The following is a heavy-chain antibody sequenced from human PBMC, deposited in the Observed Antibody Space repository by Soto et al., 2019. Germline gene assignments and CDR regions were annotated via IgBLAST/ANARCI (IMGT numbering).Heavy chain of an antibody. CDR2: IWYDGSNK. CDR3: AREGGTDTAMEPRTYYHYGMAV. CDR1: GFTFSSYG. J-gene: IGHJ6*02. V-gene: IGHV3-33*01. D-gene: IGHD5-18*01. Sequence: GGSLRLACAASGFTFSSYGMHWVRQAPGKGLEWVAVIWYDGSNKYYADSVKGRFTISRDNSKNTLYLQMNSLRAEDTAVYYCAREGGTDTAMEPRTYYHYGMAVWGQGTTVTVSS.